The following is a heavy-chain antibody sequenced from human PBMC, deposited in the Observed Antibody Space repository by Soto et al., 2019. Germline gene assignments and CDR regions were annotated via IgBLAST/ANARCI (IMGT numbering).Heavy chain of an antibody. V-gene: IGHV3-33*01. D-gene: IGHD6-13*01. Sequence: QVQLVESGGGVVQPGRSLRLSCAASGFTFSSYGMHWVRQAPGKGLEWVAVIWYDGSNKYYADSVKGRFTISRDNSKNTLYLQMNSLRAEDTAVYYCARDGPGYSSSWYPYYFDYWGQGTLVTVSS. CDR1: GFTFSSYG. CDR3: ARDGPGYSSSWYPYYFDY. J-gene: IGHJ4*02. CDR2: IWYDGSNK.